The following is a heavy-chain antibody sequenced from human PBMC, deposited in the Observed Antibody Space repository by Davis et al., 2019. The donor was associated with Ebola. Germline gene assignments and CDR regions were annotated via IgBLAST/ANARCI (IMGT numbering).Heavy chain of an antibody. Sequence: ASVKVSCKASGGTFSSFAITWVRQAPGQGLEWMGRINPNSGGTNYAQKFQGRVTMTRDTSISTAYMELRSLRSDDTAVYYCARALTIFVILSWFDPWGQGTLVTVSS. V-gene: IGHV1-2*06. D-gene: IGHD3-9*01. CDR2: INPNSGGT. CDR1: GGTFSSFA. J-gene: IGHJ5*02. CDR3: ARALTIFVILSWFDP.